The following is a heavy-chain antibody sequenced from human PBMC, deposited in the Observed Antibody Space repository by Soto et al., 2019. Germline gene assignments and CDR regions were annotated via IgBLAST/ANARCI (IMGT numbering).Heavy chain of an antibody. V-gene: IGHV4-59*01. J-gene: IGHJ4*02. Sequence: PSETLSLTCTVSGGSISSYYWSWIRQPPGKGLEWIGYIYYSGSTNYNPSLKSRVTISVDTSKNQFSLKLSSVTAADTAVYYCARRGTNFVIDYWGQGTLVTVS. CDR1: GGSISSYY. D-gene: IGHD6-25*01. CDR2: IYYSGST. CDR3: ARRGTNFVIDY.